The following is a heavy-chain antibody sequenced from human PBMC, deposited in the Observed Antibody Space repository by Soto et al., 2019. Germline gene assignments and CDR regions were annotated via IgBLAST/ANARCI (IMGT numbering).Heavy chain of an antibody. V-gene: IGHV3-30*18. Sequence: GGSLRLSCAASGFTFSSYGMHWVRQAPGKGLEWVAVISYDGSNKYYADSVKGRFTISRDNSKNTLYLQMNSLRAEDTAVYYCAKTVVPAAMGWVYYYMDVWGKGTTVTVSS. CDR1: GFTFSSYG. J-gene: IGHJ6*03. CDR3: AKTVVPAAMGWVYYYMDV. CDR2: ISYDGSNK. D-gene: IGHD2-2*01.